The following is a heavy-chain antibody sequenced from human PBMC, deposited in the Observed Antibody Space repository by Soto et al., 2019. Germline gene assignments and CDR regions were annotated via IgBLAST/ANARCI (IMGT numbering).Heavy chain of an antibody. Sequence: QVQLQESGPGLVKPSETLSLTCTVSGGSISSYYWSWLRQPPGKGLECIGYIYYSGGTNYNPSLRSRVTISVDPSKNQFSLKLSSVTAAATAVYYCARHETDGLASVNWYFDLWGRGTLVTVSS. CDR3: ARHETDGLASVNWYFDL. D-gene: IGHD3-3*02. J-gene: IGHJ2*01. CDR2: IYYSGGT. CDR1: GGSISSYY. V-gene: IGHV4-59*08.